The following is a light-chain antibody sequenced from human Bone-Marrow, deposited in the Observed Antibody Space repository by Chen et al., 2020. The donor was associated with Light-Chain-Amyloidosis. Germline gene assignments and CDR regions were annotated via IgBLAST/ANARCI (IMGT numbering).Light chain of an antibody. CDR1: KLGDKY. J-gene: IGLJ2*01. Sequence: SELTQPPSVSVSPGPTANSTCTGVKLGDKYVCWYQQKPGQSPVVVIYQDTKRPSGIPERFSGSNSGSTATLTISGTQTMDEADYYCQAWDSSTVVFGGGTRLTVL. V-gene: IGLV3-1*01. CDR2: QDT. CDR3: QAWDSSTVV.